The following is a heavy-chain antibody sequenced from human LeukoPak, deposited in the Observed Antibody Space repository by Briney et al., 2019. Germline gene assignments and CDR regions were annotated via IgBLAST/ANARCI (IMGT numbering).Heavy chain of an antibody. V-gene: IGHV3-74*01. CDR3: VTGHYDSRMYFDL. CDR2: IKFDGSRA. Sequence: GSLRLSCTASGFTFSTYWIHWVRPAPGKGLVWVSQIKFDGSRASYADSVKGRFTISRDNAKNTLYLQMNSLGTEDTAVYYCVTGHYDSRMYFDLWGRGTLVTVSS. J-gene: IGHJ2*01. CDR1: GFTFSTYW. D-gene: IGHD3-16*01.